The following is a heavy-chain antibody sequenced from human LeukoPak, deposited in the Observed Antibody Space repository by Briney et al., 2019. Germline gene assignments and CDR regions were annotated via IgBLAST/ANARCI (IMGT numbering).Heavy chain of an antibody. D-gene: IGHD2-2*01. CDR3: ARGIVVVPASTYYYYGMDV. V-gene: IGHV1-69*13. Sequence: ASVKVSCKASRGTFSRYAISWVRQAPGQRLEWMGGIIPIFGTANYAQKFQGRVTITADESTSTAYMELSSLRSEDTAVYYCARGIVVVPASTYYYYGMDVWGKGTTVTVSS. CDR2: IIPIFGTA. J-gene: IGHJ6*04. CDR1: RGTFSRYA.